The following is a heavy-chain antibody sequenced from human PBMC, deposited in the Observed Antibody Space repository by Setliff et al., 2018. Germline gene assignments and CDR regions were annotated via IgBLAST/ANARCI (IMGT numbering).Heavy chain of an antibody. CDR3: ARDSTWYWYFDL. V-gene: IGHV3-74*01. J-gene: IGHJ2*01. Sequence: LSCVGSGFPLGDYGMDWVRQTPGKGLVWVSRINSVGSRTYYADSVKGRFTISRDNAKNSLYLQMNSLRTEDTAVYYCARDSTWYWYFDLWGRGTLVTVSS. D-gene: IGHD3-16*01. CDR1: GFPLGDYG. CDR2: INSVGSRT.